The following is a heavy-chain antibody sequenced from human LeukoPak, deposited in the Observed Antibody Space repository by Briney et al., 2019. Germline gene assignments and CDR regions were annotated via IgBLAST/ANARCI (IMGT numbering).Heavy chain of an antibody. Sequence: PSETLSLTCAVYGGSFSGYYWSWIRQPPGKGLEWIGEINHSGSTNYNPSLKSRVTISVDTSKNRFSLKLSSVTAADTAVYYCARGRDIVVVPAVPFDYWGQGTLVTVSS. CDR3: ARGRDIVVVPAVPFDY. CDR2: INHSGST. CDR1: GGSFSGYY. J-gene: IGHJ4*02. V-gene: IGHV4-34*01. D-gene: IGHD2-2*01.